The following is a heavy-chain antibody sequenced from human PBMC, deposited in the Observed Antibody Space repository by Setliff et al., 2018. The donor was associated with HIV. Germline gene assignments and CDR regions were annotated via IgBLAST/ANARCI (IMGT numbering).Heavy chain of an antibody. Sequence: SLRLSCAASGFTFSDYYMSWIRQAPGKGLEWVSYISSSGSTIYYADSVKGRFTISRDNAKNSLYLQMSSLRAEDTAVYYCAKGVQSLRPYYFDYWGHGTLVTVSS. CDR1: GFTFSDYY. CDR2: ISSSGSTI. V-gene: IGHV3-11*01. D-gene: IGHD4-17*01. J-gene: IGHJ4*01. CDR3: AKGVQSLRPYYFDY.